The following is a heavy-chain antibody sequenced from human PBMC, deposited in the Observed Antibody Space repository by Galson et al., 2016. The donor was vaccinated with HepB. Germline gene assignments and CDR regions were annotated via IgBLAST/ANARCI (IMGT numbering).Heavy chain of an antibody. CDR2: INPNSSGT. D-gene: IGHD4-17*01. CDR1: GYTFTGYF. CDR3: AREVPTTVTTYGDSSPEYYFDY. J-gene: IGHJ4*02. V-gene: IGHV1-2*02. Sequence: SVKVSCKASGYTFTGYFMRWVRQAPGQGLEWMGWINPNSSGTNFAQKFQGRVTMTRDTSISTAYMELSRLRSDDTAVYYCAREVPTTVTTYGDSSPEYYFDYWGQGTLVTVSS.